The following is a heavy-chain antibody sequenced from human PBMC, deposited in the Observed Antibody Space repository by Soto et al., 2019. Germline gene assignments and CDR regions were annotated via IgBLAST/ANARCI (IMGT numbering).Heavy chain of an antibody. V-gene: IGHV5-51*01. J-gene: IGHJ4*02. CDR2: IYPGDSDT. Sequence: PGESLKISCKGSGYSFTSYWIGWVRQMPGKGLEWMGIIYPGDSDTRYSPSFQGQVTISADKSISTAYLQWSSLKASDTAMYYCATLTIFGVVTPWHFDYWGQGTLVTVSS. CDR3: ATLTIFGVVTPWHFDY. D-gene: IGHD3-3*01. CDR1: GYSFTSYW.